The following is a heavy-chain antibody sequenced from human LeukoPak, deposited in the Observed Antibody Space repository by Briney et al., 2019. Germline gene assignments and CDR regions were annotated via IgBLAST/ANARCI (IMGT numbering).Heavy chain of an antibody. CDR1: GGTFSSYA. D-gene: IGHD3-3*01. CDR3: ASDPEAQYYDFWSGYFDY. Sequence: SVKVSCKASGGTFSSYAISWVRQAPGQGLEWMGGIIPIFGTANYAQKFQGRVTITADESTSTAYMELSSLRSEDTAVYYCASDPEAQYYDFWSGYFDYWGQGTLVTVSS. J-gene: IGHJ4*02. V-gene: IGHV1-69*13. CDR2: IIPIFGTA.